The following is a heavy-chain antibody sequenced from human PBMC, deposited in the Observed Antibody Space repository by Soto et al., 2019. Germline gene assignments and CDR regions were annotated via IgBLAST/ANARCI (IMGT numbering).Heavy chain of an antibody. CDR2: IYYSGST. CDR3: ARLTDYGDYVGYYYGMDV. Sequence: QLQLQESGPGLVKPSETLSLTCTVSGGSISSSSYYWGWIRQPPGKVLEWIGSIYYSGSTYYNPSLNARVTIPVDTSKNQVSLKLSSVTAADTAVYYCARLTDYGDYVGYYYGMDVWGQGTTVTVSS. J-gene: IGHJ6*02. CDR1: GGSISSSSYY. V-gene: IGHV4-39*01. D-gene: IGHD4-17*01.